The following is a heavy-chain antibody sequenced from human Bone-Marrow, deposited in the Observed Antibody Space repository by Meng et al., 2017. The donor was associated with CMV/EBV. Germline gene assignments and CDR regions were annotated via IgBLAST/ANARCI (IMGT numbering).Heavy chain of an antibody. Sequence: GSLRLSCAASGFTFSSYSMNWVRQAPGKGLEWVTVISDDGSIIDYADSVKGRFTISRDNSKNTLYLLMNTLRAEDTAVYYCARAYDFWNGFFDYWGQGTLVTVSS. CDR3: ARAYDFWNGFFDY. CDR2: ISDDGSII. J-gene: IGHJ4*02. D-gene: IGHD3-3*01. V-gene: IGHV3-30*03. CDR1: GFTFSSYS.